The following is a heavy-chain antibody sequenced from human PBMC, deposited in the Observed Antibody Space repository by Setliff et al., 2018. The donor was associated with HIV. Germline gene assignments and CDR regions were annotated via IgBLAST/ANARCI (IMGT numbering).Heavy chain of an antibody. V-gene: IGHV3-21*01. D-gene: IGHD2-15*01. CDR2: ISSSSSYI. CDR1: GFNVSHNY. Sequence: GGSLRLSCAASGFNVSHNYMTWVRQAPGKGLEWVSSISSSSSYIYYADSVKGRVTISRDNAKNSLYLQMNSLRAEDTAVYYCARTAGYCSGGSCSDYWGQGTLVTVSS. J-gene: IGHJ4*02. CDR3: ARTAGYCSGGSCSDY.